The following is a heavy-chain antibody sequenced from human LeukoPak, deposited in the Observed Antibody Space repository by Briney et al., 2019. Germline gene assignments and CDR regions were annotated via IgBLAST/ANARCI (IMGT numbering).Heavy chain of an antibody. CDR3: ARDKEAAVDFWSGYYPL. Sequence: GGSLRLSCAASGFIFSSYWMGRVRQAPGKGLEWVANIKRDGIEKYYVDSVKGRFTISRDNAQNSLYLQMNSLRDEDTGVYYCARDKEAAVDFWSGYYPLWGQGTLVTVSS. CDR1: GFIFSSYW. V-gene: IGHV3-7*01. D-gene: IGHD3-3*01. CDR2: IKRDGIEK. J-gene: IGHJ4*02.